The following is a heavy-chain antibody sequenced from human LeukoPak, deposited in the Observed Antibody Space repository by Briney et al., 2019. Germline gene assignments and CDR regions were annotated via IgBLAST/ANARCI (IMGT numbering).Heavy chain of an antibody. CDR3: ARGRSGNYYDY. D-gene: IGHD1-26*01. J-gene: IGHJ4*02. Sequence: GGSLRLSCAASGFTFSNYWMYWVRQGPGKGLVWVSRISSDGRSTNYADSVKGRFTISRDNAKNTLFLQVNSLRADDTAVYYCARGRSGNYYDYWGQGTLLTVSS. V-gene: IGHV3-74*01. CDR1: GFTFSNYW. CDR2: ISSDGRST.